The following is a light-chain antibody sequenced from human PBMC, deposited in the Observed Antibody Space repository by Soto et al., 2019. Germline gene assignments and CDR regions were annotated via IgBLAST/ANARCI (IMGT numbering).Light chain of an antibody. Sequence: QSALTQPASVSGSPGQSITISCTGSTSDVGSYKLVSWYQQHPGKAPKLIIYEVDKRPSGVSNRFSGSKSGNTASLTISGLQAEDEADYYCSSYAGSSTFVTFGGGTKLTVL. V-gene: IGLV2-23*02. CDR2: EVD. CDR3: SSYAGSSTFVT. J-gene: IGLJ2*01. CDR1: TSDVGSYKL.